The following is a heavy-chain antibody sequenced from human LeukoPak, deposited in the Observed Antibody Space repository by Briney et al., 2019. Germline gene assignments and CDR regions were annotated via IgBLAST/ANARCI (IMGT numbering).Heavy chain of an antibody. CDR3: TTDLNYYDSLFAFDI. Sequence: PGGSLRLSCAASGFTFSSYSMNWVRQAPGKGLEWVGRIKSKTDGGTTDYAAPVKGRFTISRDDSKNTLYLQMNSLKTEDTAVYYCTTDLNYYDSLFAFDIWGQGTMVTVSS. D-gene: IGHD3-22*01. CDR1: GFTFSSYS. J-gene: IGHJ3*02. CDR2: IKSKTDGGTT. V-gene: IGHV3-15*01.